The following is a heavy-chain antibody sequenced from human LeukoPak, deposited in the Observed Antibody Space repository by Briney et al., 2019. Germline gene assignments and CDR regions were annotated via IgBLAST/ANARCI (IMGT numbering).Heavy chain of an antibody. CDR3: AREGERYYYGSGSYYPSY. V-gene: IGHV4-59*02. CDR1: GGSASNYF. D-gene: IGHD3-10*01. CDR2: ILHNGTT. J-gene: IGHJ4*02. Sequence: PSETLALTCTVSGGSASNYFWSWIRQPTGKTLEWIGYILHNGTTNFNPSLKSRAVMSVDKSKNQIPLKLSSVTAADTAVYYCAREGERYYYGSGSYYPSYWGQGTLVTVSS.